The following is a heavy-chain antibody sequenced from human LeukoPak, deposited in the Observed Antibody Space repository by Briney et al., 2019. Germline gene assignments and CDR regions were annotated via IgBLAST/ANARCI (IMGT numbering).Heavy chain of an antibody. CDR1: GYTFTSYA. Sequence: ASVKVSCKASGYTFTSYAMHWVRQAPGQRLEWMGWINAGNGNTKYSQKFQGRVTITRDTPASTAYMELSSLRSEDTAVYYCARGRSIAAGSRYDYWGQGTLVTVSS. J-gene: IGHJ4*02. CDR2: INAGNGNT. CDR3: ARGRSIAAGSRYDY. V-gene: IGHV1-3*01. D-gene: IGHD6-6*01.